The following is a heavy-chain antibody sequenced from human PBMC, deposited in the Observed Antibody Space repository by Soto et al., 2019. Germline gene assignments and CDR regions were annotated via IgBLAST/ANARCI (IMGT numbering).Heavy chain of an antibody. Sequence: GGSLRLSCAASGFTFSSYWMHWVRQAPGKGLVWVSRINSDGSSTSYADSVKGRFTISRDNAKNTLYLQMNSLRAEDTAVYYCEGQPTPFYGMDVGGQGTTVTVS. CDR1: GFTFSSYW. CDR2: INSDGSST. CDR3: EGQPTPFYGMDV. J-gene: IGHJ6*02. V-gene: IGHV3-74*01.